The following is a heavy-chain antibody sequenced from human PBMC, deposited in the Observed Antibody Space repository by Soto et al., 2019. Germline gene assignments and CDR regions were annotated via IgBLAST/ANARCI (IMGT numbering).Heavy chain of an antibody. D-gene: IGHD6-19*01. CDR2: ISAHNGHT. V-gene: IGHV1-18*01. CDR1: GYTFPSYG. Sequence: QVHLVQSGAEVKKPGASVKVSCKASGYTFPSYGISWIRQAPGQGLVWMGWISAHNGHTKYTQNFQGRVTMTTDISASTAHMELRGLSSDDAAVYYCARDGGGWPDRRGQGTLVTVSS. CDR3: ARDGGGWPDR. J-gene: IGHJ5*02.